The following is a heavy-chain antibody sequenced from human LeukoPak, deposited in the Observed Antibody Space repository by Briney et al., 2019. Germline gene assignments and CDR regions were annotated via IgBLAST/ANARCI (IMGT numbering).Heavy chain of an antibody. CDR2: ISWNSGSI. Sequence: GGSLRLSCAASGFTFDDYAMHWVRQAPGKGLEWVSGISWNSGSIGYADSVKGRFTISRDNAKNSLYLQMNSLRAEDTALYYCAKDPGTTKSPLFDYWGQGTLVTVSS. CDR3: AKDPGTTKSPLFDY. V-gene: IGHV3-9*01. D-gene: IGHD1-7*01. CDR1: GFTFDDYA. J-gene: IGHJ4*02.